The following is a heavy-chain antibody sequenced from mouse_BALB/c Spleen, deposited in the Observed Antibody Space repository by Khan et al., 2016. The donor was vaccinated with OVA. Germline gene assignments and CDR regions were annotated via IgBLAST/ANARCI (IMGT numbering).Heavy chain of an antibody. D-gene: IGHD2-4*01. CDR3: TRDGTLRRFAY. J-gene: IGHJ3*01. Sequence: EVELVESGGGLVKPGGSLKLSCAASGFTFSSYTMSWVRQTPEKRLEWVATISSGGSYTYYPDSVKGRFTISRDNAKNTLYLQMSSLKSEDTAMYYCTRDGTLRRFAYRGQGTLVTVSA. CDR1: GFTFSSYT. V-gene: IGHV5-6-4*01. CDR2: ISSGGSYT.